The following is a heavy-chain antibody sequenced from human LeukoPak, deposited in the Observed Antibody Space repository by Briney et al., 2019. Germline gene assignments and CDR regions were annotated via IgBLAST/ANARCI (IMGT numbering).Heavy chain of an antibody. Sequence: PGGSLRLSCAASGFTFTTYSMNWVRQAPGKGLEWVSYISSGSSTIYYADSVRGRFTISRDNAKNSLYLQMDSLRDEDTAVFYCARDQYDTWSRRGNFDSWGQGTLVIVSS. CDR1: GFTFTTYS. CDR3: ARDQYDTWSRRGNFDS. D-gene: IGHD3-3*01. J-gene: IGHJ4*02. CDR2: ISSGSSTI. V-gene: IGHV3-48*02.